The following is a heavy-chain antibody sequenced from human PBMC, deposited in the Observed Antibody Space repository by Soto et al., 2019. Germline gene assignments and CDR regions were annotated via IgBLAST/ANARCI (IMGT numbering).Heavy chain of an antibody. CDR3: ARDGPYGSGSYHPLGYYDGMDV. D-gene: IGHD3-10*01. V-gene: IGHV4-4*02. Sequence: QVQLQESGPGLVKPSGTLSLTCAVSGGSISSSNWWSWVRQPPGKGLEWIGEIYHSGSTNYNPSLKRRVTISVDKSKNQFSLKLSSVTAADTAVYYWARDGPYGSGSYHPLGYYDGMDVWGQGTTVTVSS. J-gene: IGHJ6*02. CDR2: IYHSGST. CDR1: GGSISSSNW.